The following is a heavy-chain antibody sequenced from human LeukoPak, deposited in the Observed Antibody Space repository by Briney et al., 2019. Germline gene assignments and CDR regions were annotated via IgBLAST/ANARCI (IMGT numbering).Heavy chain of an antibody. J-gene: IGHJ4*02. CDR3: ARLVAAQWLISDY. V-gene: IGHV4-39*01. CDR1: GGSISSSSYY. Sequence: SETLSLTCTVSGGSISSSSYYWGWIRQTPGKGLEWIGSIYYSGTTYYNPSLKSRVTISVDTSKNQFSLKLSSVTAADTAVYYCARLVAAQWLISDYWGQGTLVTVSS. D-gene: IGHD6-19*01. CDR2: IYYSGTT.